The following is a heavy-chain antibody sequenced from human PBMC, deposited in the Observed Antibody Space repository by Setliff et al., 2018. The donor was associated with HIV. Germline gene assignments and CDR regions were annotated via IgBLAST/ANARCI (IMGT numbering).Heavy chain of an antibody. CDR3: MRGRSITIFGVAYFDF. J-gene: IGHJ4*02. CDR2: IYSGGST. CDR1: GGSISSSGYS. Sequence: PSETLSLTCTVSGGSISSSGYSWGWIRQPPGKGLEWIGSIYSGGSTYYNPSLRSRVTISVDTSKNQFSLKLRSVTAADTAVYYCMRGRSITIFGVAYFDFWGQGTQVTVSS. V-gene: IGHV4-39*01. D-gene: IGHD3-3*01.